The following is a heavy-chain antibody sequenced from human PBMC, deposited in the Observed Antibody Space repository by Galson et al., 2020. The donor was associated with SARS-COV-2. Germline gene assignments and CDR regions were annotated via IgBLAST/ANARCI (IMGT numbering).Heavy chain of an antibody. CDR2: IYSGGST. J-gene: IGHJ6*03. CDR1: GFTVSSNY. CDR3: ATDNCGGDCGYYYYMDV. D-gene: IGHD2-21*02. V-gene: IGHV3-53*01. Sequence: GGSLRLSCAASGFTVSSNYMSWVRQAPGKGLEWVSVIYSGGSTYYADSVKGRFTISRDNSKNTLYLQMNSLRAEDTAVYYCATDNCGGDCGYYYYMDVWGKGTTVTIS.